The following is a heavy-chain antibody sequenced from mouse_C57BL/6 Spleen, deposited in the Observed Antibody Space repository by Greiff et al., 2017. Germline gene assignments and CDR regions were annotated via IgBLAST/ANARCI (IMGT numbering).Heavy chain of an antibody. CDR2: IDPSDSET. CDR1: GYTFTSYW. CDR3: ARSGYSNYGDYYAMDY. J-gene: IGHJ4*01. Sequence: QVQLQQPGAELVRPGSSVKLSCKASGYTFTSYWLHWVKQRPIQGLEWIGNIDPSDSETHYNQQFKDKATLTVDKSSSTAYMQLSSLTSEDSAVYYCARSGYSNYGDYYAMDYWGQGTSVTVSS. V-gene: IGHV1-52*01. D-gene: IGHD2-5*01.